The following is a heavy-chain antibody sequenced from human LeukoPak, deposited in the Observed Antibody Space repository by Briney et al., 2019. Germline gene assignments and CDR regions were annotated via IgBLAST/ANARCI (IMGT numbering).Heavy chain of an antibody. CDR2: ISWNSGNI. J-gene: IGHJ4*02. CDR1: GFTFDDYA. V-gene: IGHV3-9*01. Sequence: PGRSLRLSCAASGFTFDDYAMLWVRQAPGKGLEWVSGISWNSGNIDYADSVKGRFTISRDNAKNSLYLQMNSLRAEDTAVYYCAKDRYYYDSSGYPKLPAYWGQGTLVTVSS. CDR3: AKDRYYYDSSGYPKLPAY. D-gene: IGHD3-22*01.